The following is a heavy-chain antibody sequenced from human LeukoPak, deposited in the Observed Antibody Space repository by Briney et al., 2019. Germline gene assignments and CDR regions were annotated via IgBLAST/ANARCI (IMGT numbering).Heavy chain of an antibody. Sequence: GRSLRLSCAASGFTFSSYGMHWVRQAPGKGLEWVAVISYDGSNKYYADSVKGRFTISRDNSKNTLYLQMNSLRAEDTAVYYCAKDPHRGYRPYYFDYWGQGTLVTVSS. CDR3: AKDPHRGYRPYYFDY. D-gene: IGHD6-13*01. CDR1: GFTFSSYG. J-gene: IGHJ4*02. CDR2: ISYDGSNK. V-gene: IGHV3-30*18.